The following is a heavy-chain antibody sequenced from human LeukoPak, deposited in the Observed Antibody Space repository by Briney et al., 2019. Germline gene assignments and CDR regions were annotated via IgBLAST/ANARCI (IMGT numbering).Heavy chain of an antibody. J-gene: IGHJ5*02. V-gene: IGHV4-34*09. Sequence: PSETLSLTCAVYGGSFSGYYWSWIRQPPGKGLEWIGEINHSGSTYYNPSLKSRVTISVDTSKNQFSLKLSSVTAADTAVYYCARVPDGDMWFDPWGQGTLVTVSS. CDR2: INHSGST. CDR1: GGSFSGYY. CDR3: ARVPDGDMWFDP. D-gene: IGHD4-17*01.